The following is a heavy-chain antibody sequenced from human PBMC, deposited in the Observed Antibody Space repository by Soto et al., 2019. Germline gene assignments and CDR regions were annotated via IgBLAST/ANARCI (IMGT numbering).Heavy chain of an antibody. CDR2: ISGSGGST. V-gene: IGHV3-23*01. CDR3: AKGPENCSSTSCYAHYYYYYMDV. Sequence: GGSLRLSCAASGFTFSSYAMSWVRQAPGKGLEWVSAISGSGGSTYYADSVKGRFTISRDNSKNTLYLQMNSLRAEDTAVYYCAKGPENCSSTSCYAHYYYYYMDVWGKGTTVTVSS. J-gene: IGHJ6*03. CDR1: GFTFSSYA. D-gene: IGHD2-2*01.